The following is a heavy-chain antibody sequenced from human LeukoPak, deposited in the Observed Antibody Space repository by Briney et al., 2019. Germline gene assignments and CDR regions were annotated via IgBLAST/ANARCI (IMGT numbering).Heavy chain of an antibody. CDR2: ISAYNGNT. D-gene: IGHD6-19*01. CDR3: ARVPETGYSSGWYPIDY. CDR1: GYTFTSYG. V-gene: IGHV1-18*01. Sequence: ASVKVSCKASGYTFTSYGISSVRQAPGQGLEWMGWISAYNGNTNYAQKLQGRVTMTTDTSTSTAYMELRSLRSDDTAVYYCARVPETGYSSGWYPIDYWGQGTLVTVSS. J-gene: IGHJ4*02.